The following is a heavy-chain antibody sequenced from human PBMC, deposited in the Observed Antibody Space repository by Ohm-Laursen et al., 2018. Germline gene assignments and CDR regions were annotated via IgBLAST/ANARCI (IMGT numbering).Heavy chain of an antibody. CDR3: TSTPGRDYYYGMDV. CDR1: GFTFSSYS. V-gene: IGHV3-73*01. J-gene: IGHJ6*02. CDR2: IRSKPNSYAT. Sequence: GSLRLSCTASGFTFSSYSMNWVRQASGKGLEWVGRIRSKPNSYATVYAASVKGRFTISRDDSDNTAYLEMNSLKTEDTAVYYCTSTPGRDYYYGMDVWGQGTTVTVSS.